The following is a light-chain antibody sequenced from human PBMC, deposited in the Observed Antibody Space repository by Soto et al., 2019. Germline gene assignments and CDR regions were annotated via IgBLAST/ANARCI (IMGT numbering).Light chain of an antibody. Sequence: QLPLHLSTLSAXVGDXATIXXRXSQSLGRWLAWYQQKPWKASKVLIWDPTALHMWVPSRFSGAGSRAEFNLTIPRMHSDDFATYYWQQYNFYWTCSFGQGAKLEI. CDR3: QQYNFYWTCS. V-gene: IGKV1-5*01. J-gene: IGKJ1*01. CDR1: QSLGRW. CDR2: DPT.